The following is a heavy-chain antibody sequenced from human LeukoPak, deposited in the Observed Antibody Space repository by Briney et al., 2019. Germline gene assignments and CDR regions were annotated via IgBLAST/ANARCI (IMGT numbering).Heavy chain of an antibody. D-gene: IGHD1-26*01. CDR2: IYYSGST. CDR1: GGSISSYY. V-gene: IGHV4-59*01. Sequence: SETLSLTCTVSGGSISSYYWSWIRQPPGKGLEWIGYIYYSGSTNYNPSLKSRVTISVDTSKIQFSLKLSSVTAADTAVYYCARDSGSYYKTWGQGTLVTVSS. CDR3: ARDSGSYYKT. J-gene: IGHJ5*02.